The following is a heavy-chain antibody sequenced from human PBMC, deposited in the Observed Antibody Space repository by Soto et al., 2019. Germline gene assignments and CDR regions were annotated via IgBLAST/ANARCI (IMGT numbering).Heavy chain of an antibody. CDR2: IWYDGSNK. CDR1: GFTFSSYG. D-gene: IGHD5-18*01. V-gene: IGHV3-33*01. CDR3: ARDAGKLWFSAY. Sequence: QVQLVESGGGVVQPGRSLRLSCAASGFTFSSYGMHWVRQAPGKGLEWVAVIWYDGSNKYYADSVKGRFTISRDNSKNTLYLQMNSLRAEDTAVYYCARDAGKLWFSAYWGQGTLVTVSS. J-gene: IGHJ4*02.